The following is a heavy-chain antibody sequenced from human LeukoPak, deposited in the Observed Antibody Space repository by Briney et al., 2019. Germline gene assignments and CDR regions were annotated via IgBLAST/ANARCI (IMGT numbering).Heavy chain of an antibody. CDR2: IYYSGST. Sequence: YPSETLSLTCTVSGGSISSRSYYWGWIRQPPGKGLEWIGSIYYSGSTYYNPSLKSRVTISVATSKTQFSLKPRSVTAAATAVYYSARPRRGRYAAAGIGANWFAPWGQGTLVTVSS. V-gene: IGHV4-39*01. D-gene: IGHD6-13*01. CDR3: ARPRRGRYAAAGIGANWFAP. CDR1: GGSISSRSYY. J-gene: IGHJ5*02.